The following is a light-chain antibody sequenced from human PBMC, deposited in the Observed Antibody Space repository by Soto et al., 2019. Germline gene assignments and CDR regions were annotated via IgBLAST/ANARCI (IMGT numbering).Light chain of an antibody. V-gene: IGLV2-14*03. CDR3: SSFTGGSTVV. CDR2: DIN. J-gene: IGLJ2*01. CDR1: SSDVGDYNY. Sequence: QSALTQPASVSGSLGQSISISCTGTSSDVGDYNYVSWYQQHPGKAPKLVIYDINSRPSGVSNRFSGSKSANTASLTISGLQAEDEADYYCSSFTGGSTVVFGGGTKLTVL.